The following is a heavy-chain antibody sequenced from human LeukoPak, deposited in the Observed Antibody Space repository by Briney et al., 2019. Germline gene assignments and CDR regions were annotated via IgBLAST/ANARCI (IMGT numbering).Heavy chain of an antibody. J-gene: IGHJ4*02. CDR3: AKGVTPVISLQFFDY. Sequence: GGSLRLSCAASGFTFRTSGMNWVRQAPGKGLEWVSYISSSGTTISYAQSVKGRFTITRDNAQNSLTLHMNTLRAEDTAVYYCAKGVTPVISLQFFDYWGQGTLITVSS. CDR1: GFTFRTSG. V-gene: IGHV3-48*01. CDR2: ISSSGTTI. D-gene: IGHD4-17*01.